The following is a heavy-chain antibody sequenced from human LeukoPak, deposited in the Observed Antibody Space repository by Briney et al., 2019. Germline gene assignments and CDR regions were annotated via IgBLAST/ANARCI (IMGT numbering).Heavy chain of an antibody. CDR1: GFTFSTYW. CDR2: INGDGSIA. V-gene: IGHV3-74*01. CDR3: ARRIAVAGTLDH. D-gene: IGHD6-19*01. Sequence: SVGSLRLSCAASGFTFSTYWMHWVRQAPGKGLVWVSRINGDGSIANYADSVKGRFTISRDNAKNTLYLQMNSLRAEDTAVYYCARRIAVAGTLDHWGQGPLVTVSS. J-gene: IGHJ4*02.